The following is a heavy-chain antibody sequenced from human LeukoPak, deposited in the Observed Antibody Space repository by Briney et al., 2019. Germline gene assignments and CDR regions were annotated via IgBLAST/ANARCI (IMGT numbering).Heavy chain of an antibody. CDR2: IKKDGSEE. J-gene: IGHJ4*02. D-gene: IGHD3-10*01. CDR3: VKVAKYYYGSETYYFFEH. V-gene: IGHV3-7*01. CDR1: GFTFSSYW. Sequence: GGPLRLSCAASGFTFSSYWRSGVRQAPGGGGGWGPNIKKDGSEEYYVDSVKGRFTISRDNAKNSLDLQMNSLRVEDTGIYYCVKVAKYYYGSETYYFFEHWGQGTPVTVSS.